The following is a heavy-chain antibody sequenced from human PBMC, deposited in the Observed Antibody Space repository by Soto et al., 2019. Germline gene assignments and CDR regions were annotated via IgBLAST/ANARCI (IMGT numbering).Heavy chain of an antibody. CDR3: ARTSAVITTPAAFAI. Sequence: GGSLRLSCAASGFTFSSYSMNWVRHAPGKGLEWVSSISSSSSYIYYADSVKGRFTISRDNAKNSLYLQMNSLRAEATAVYYRARTSAVITTPAAFAIWGQGTMVTVSS. J-gene: IGHJ3*02. D-gene: IGHD3-22*01. CDR2: ISSSSSYI. CDR1: GFTFSSYS. V-gene: IGHV3-21*01.